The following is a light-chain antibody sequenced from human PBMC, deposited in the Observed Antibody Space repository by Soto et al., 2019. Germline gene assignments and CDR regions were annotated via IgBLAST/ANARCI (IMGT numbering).Light chain of an antibody. V-gene: IGKV1-9*01. CDR3: QQLDSYPRT. Sequence: DIQLTQSPSFLSASVGERVTITCRASQGISSYLAWYQQKPGKAPKLLIYAASTLQSGVPSRFSGSGSGTDFTLTISSLQPEDFATYYCQQLDSYPRTFGGGTKVELK. CDR2: AAS. CDR1: QGISSY. J-gene: IGKJ4*01.